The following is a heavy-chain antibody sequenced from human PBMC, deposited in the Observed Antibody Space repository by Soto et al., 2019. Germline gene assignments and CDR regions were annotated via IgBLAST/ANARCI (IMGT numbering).Heavy chain of an antibody. J-gene: IGHJ4*02. V-gene: IGHV3-33*01. CDR3: ARDTRGAYFDY. CDR1: GFTFTSYC. Sequence: GGSLRLSCAASGFTFTSYCIHWVRHAPCKGLEWVAVIWDDGSNKLYGDSVKGRFNISRDNSKNTVYLQMNSLRAEDTAVYYCARDTRGAYFDYWGQGTLVTVSS. CDR2: IWDDGSNK. D-gene: IGHD2-21*01.